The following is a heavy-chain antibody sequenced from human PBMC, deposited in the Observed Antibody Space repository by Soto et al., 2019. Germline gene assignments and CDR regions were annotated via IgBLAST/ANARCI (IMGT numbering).Heavy chain of an antibody. Sequence: EVQLVESGGGLVKPGGSLRLSCAASGFTFSIYSFNWVRQAPGRGPEWLSSICSSSSHIYYTVSVMGRFTISRDNAKNSLYLQMDSLTAEVTAVYYCARHADTSMVSIHVDPLGQGTRVTVSS. V-gene: IGHV3-21*02. J-gene: IGHJ5*02. CDR1: GFTFSIYS. CDR2: ICSSSSHI. D-gene: IGHD2-2*01. CDR3: ARHADTSMVSIHVDP.